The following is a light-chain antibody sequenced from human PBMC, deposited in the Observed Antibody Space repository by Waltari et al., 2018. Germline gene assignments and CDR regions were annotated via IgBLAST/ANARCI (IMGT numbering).Light chain of an antibody. Sequence: QSALTQPASVSGSPGQSITISCSGVGSAAGASESVSWHQHHPGKAPQVISYHLTNRPSRVSDRFSASKSANTASLTISRLQPEDEADYYCSSQTLDGLVLFGGGTRLTVL. CDR1: GSAAGASES. J-gene: IGLJ2*01. CDR2: HLT. CDR3: SSQTLDGLVL. V-gene: IGLV2-14*03.